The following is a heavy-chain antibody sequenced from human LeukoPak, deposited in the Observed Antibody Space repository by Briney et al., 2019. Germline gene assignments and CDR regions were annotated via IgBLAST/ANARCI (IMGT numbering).Heavy chain of an antibody. Sequence: GASVKVSCKASGYTFTGYYLHWVRQAPGQGLEWVGCVNPNSGGTNYAQKFQGRVTMTRDTSISTAYMELSSLRSDDTAVYYCARDQEGIAVPGTKGRAFDPWGQGTLVTVSS. J-gene: IGHJ5*02. V-gene: IGHV1-2*02. CDR2: VNPNSGGT. CDR3: ARDQEGIAVPGTKGRAFDP. D-gene: IGHD6-19*01. CDR1: GYTFTGYY.